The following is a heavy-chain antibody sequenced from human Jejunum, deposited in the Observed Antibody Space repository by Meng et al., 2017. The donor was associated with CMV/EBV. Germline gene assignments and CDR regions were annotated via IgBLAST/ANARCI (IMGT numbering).Heavy chain of an antibody. D-gene: IGHD5-18*01. CDR2: IYPNGNT. Sequence: QVQLQGSGPGLWKSSETLSPTCFVSAGSISGYYWSWIRQPAGKGLEWIGRIYPNGNTNYNPSLKSRVTMSIDTSKNQFSLKLTSVTAADTAVYYCARDAPPNNYGWFDPWGQGTLVTVSS. CDR1: AGSISGYY. CDR3: ARDAPPNNYGWFDP. J-gene: IGHJ5*02. V-gene: IGHV4-4*07.